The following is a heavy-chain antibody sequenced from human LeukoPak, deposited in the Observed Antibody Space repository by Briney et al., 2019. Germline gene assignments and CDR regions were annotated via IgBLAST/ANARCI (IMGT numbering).Heavy chain of an antibody. Sequence: GGSLRLSCAASGFTFSTYIMNWVRQAPGKGLEWVSSISSSSDSIYYVDSVKGRFTISRDNAKNSLYLQMNSLRAEDTAVYYCATPLDYYDTSGYHQGGDWGQGTLVTVSS. D-gene: IGHD3-22*01. CDR1: GFTFSTYI. CDR3: ATPLDYYDTSGYHQGGD. V-gene: IGHV3-21*04. J-gene: IGHJ4*02. CDR2: ISSSSDSI.